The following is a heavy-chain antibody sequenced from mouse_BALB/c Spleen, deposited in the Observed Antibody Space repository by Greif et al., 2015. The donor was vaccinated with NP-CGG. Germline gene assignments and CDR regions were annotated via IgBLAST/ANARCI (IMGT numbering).Heavy chain of an antibody. Sequence: QVQLKDSGPELVKPGASVKISCKASGYTFTDYYINWVKQKPGQGLEWIGWIYPGSGNTKYNEKFKGRATLTVDTSSSTAYMQLSSLTSEDTAVYFCARVGPYGYGPYYFDYWGQGTTLTVSS. CDR1: GYTFTDYY. CDR3: ARVGPYGYGPYYFDY. V-gene: IGHV1-84*02. D-gene: IGHD2-2*01. J-gene: IGHJ2*01. CDR2: IYPGSGNT.